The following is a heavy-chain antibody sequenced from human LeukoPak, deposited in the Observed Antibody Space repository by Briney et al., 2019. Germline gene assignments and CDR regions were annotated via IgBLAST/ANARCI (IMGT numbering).Heavy chain of an antibody. D-gene: IGHD1-14*01. Sequence: PGGSLRLSCAAPGFTFIPNAMPGVGQAPGKGLEWFSVLYSDGNTKYADSVQGRFTISRDNSKNTLYLEMNSLSPDDTAVYYCARGVEPLAANTLAYWGQGTLVTVSS. CDR3: ARGVEPLAANTLAY. CDR2: LYSDGNT. V-gene: IGHV3-53*01. CDR1: GFTFIPNA. J-gene: IGHJ4*02.